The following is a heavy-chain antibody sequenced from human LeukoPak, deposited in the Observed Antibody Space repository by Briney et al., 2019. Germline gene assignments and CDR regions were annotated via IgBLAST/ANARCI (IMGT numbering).Heavy chain of an antibody. CDR2: IRSKVYDGTR. Sequence: PGGSLRLSCAASGFTFSSYAMSWVRQAPGKGLEWVGFIRSKVYDGTREYAASVKDRFIMSRDDSKSIAYLQMNSLKTEDTAVYYCTRSVGATTFFDYWGQGTLVTVSS. V-gene: IGHV3-49*04. D-gene: IGHD1-26*01. J-gene: IGHJ4*02. CDR1: GFTFSSYA. CDR3: TRSVGATTFFDY.